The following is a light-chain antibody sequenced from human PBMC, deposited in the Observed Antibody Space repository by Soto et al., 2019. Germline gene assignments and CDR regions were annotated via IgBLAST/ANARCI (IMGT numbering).Light chain of an antibody. CDR1: QSVGRRY. CDR2: GAS. CDR3: QQYGPSPVT. V-gene: IGKV3-20*01. J-gene: IGKJ4*01. Sequence: EIVLTQSPGTLSLSPGERVTLSCRASQSVGRRYLAWCQRKPGQAPRLLIYGASSRDTGIPERFNGSGAGTECTRTISRLEPEDFAVDGCQQYGPSPVTFGGGTKVDIK.